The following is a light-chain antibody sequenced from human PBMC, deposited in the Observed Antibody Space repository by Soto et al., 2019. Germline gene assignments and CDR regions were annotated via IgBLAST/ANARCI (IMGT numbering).Light chain of an antibody. J-gene: IGLJ2*01. Sequence: QSVLTQPPSASGTPEQRVTISCSGSRTNIGSNHVYWYQQLPGTAPKLLIYRNNQRPSGVPDRFSGSKSGTSASLAISGLRSEDEADYHCAAWDDSLSVVFGGGTQLTVL. CDR3: AAWDDSLSVV. V-gene: IGLV1-47*01. CDR2: RNN. CDR1: RTNIGSNH.